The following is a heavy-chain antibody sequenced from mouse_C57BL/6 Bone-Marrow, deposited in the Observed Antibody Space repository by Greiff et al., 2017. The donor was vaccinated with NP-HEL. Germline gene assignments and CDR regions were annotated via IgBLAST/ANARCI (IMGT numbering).Heavy chain of an antibody. V-gene: IGHV5-6*01. CDR1: GFTFSSYG. CDR2: ISSGGSYT. D-gene: IGHD4-1*01. CDR3: ARVGGGYYFDY. Sequence: EVQVVESGGDLVKPGGSLKLSCAASGFTFSSYGMSWVRQTPDKRLEWVATISSGGSYTYYPDSVKGRFTISRDNAKNTLYLQMSSLKSEDTAMYYCARVGGGYYFDYWGQGTTLTVSS. J-gene: IGHJ2*01.